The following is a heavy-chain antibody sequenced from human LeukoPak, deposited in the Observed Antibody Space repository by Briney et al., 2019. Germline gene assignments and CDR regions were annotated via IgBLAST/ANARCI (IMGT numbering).Heavy chain of an antibody. V-gene: IGHV3-30*01. CDR1: GFTFSSYA. Sequence: GGSLRLSCAASGFTFSSYAMHWVRQAPGKGLEWVAVISYDGSNKYYADSVKGRFTISRDNSKNTLYLQMNSLRAEDTAVYYCARAPGPQDYYFDYWGQGTLVTVSS. CDR3: ARAPGPQDYYFDY. CDR2: ISYDGSNK. J-gene: IGHJ4*02.